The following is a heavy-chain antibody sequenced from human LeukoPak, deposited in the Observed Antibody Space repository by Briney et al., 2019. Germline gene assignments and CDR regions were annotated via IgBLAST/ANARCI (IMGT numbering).Heavy chain of an antibody. CDR3: ARERGYSSSRAFDY. J-gene: IGHJ4*02. D-gene: IGHD6-6*01. CDR2: ISYEISSK. CDR1: GFTFSSYA. Sequence: GGSLRLSCAASGFTFSSYAMHWVRQAPGKGLEWVAMISYEISSKYYADSVKGRFTISRDNSKNTLYLQMNSLRGEDTAVYYCARERGYSSSRAFDYWGQGTLVTVSS. V-gene: IGHV3-30*04.